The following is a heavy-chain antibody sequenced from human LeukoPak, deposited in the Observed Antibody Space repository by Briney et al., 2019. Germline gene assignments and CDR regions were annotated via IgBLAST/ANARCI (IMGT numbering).Heavy chain of an antibody. D-gene: IGHD1-14*01. CDR2: IYTSGST. J-gene: IGHJ4*02. CDR1: GGSISSGSYY. Sequence: SETLSLTCTVSGGSISSGSYYWGWSRQPAGKGLEWIVRIYTSGSTNYNPSLNTRVAISVDPSKNQFSLKLSSVAAADTAVYYCAREVTPYNYFDYWGQGTLVTVSS. V-gene: IGHV4-61*02. CDR3: AREVTPYNYFDY.